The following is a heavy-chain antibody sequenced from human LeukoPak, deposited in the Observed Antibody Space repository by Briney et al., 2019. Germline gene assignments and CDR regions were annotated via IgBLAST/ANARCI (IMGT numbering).Heavy chain of an antibody. Sequence: GGSLRLSCAASGFTLSSYAMHWVRQAPGKGLGWVAVISYDGSNKYYADSVKGRFTISRDNSKNKLYLQMNSLRAEDTAVYYCARDGEGLRYYDFWSGSARNYFDYWGQGTLVTVSS. V-gene: IGHV3-30*04. D-gene: IGHD3-3*01. CDR2: ISYDGSNK. J-gene: IGHJ4*02. CDR3: ARDGEGLRYYDFWSGSARNYFDY. CDR1: GFTLSSYA.